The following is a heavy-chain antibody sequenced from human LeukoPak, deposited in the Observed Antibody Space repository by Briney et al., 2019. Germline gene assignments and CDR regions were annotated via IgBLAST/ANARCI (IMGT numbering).Heavy chain of an antibody. J-gene: IGHJ6*02. Sequence: KTGGSLRLSCAASGFTVSSNYMSWVRQAPGKGLEWVSVIYSGGSTYYADSVKGRFTISKDNSKNTLYLQMNSLRAEDTAVYYCARAPYYYDSSAPEGYYYYGMDVWGQGTTVTVSS. CDR2: IYSGGST. D-gene: IGHD3-22*01. CDR1: GFTVSSNY. CDR3: ARAPYYYDSSAPEGYYYYGMDV. V-gene: IGHV3-66*01.